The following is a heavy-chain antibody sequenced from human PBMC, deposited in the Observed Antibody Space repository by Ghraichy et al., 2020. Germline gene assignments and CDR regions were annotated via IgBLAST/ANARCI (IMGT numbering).Heavy chain of an antibody. J-gene: IGHJ6*02. D-gene: IGHD1-26*01. Sequence: SGPTLVKPTQTLTLTCTFSGFSLSTSGMCVSWIRQPPGKALEWLARIDWDDDKYYSTSLKTRLTISKDTSKNQVVLTMTNMDPVDTATYYCARISGSYYYYGMDVWGQGTTVTVSS. CDR3: ARISGSYYYYGMDV. CDR1: GFSLSTSGMC. V-gene: IGHV2-70*11. CDR2: IDWDDDK.